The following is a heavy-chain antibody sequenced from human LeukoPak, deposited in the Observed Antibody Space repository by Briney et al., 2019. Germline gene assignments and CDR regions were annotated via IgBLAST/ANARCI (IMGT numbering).Heavy chain of an antibody. CDR1: GFTFSSYD. Sequence: GGSLRLSCAASGFTFSSYDMHWVRQATGKGLEWVSAIGTAGDTYYPGSVKGRFTISRENAKNSLYLQMNSLRAEDTAVYYCAKGAEGIAVAGPDYWGQGTLVTVSS. J-gene: IGHJ4*02. CDR2: IGTAGDT. V-gene: IGHV3-13*01. CDR3: AKGAEGIAVAGPDY. D-gene: IGHD6-19*01.